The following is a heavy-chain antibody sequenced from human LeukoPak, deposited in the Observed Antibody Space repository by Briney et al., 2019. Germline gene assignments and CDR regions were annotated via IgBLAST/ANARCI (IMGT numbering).Heavy chain of an antibody. CDR1: GGTFSSYA. V-gene: IGHV1-2*02. J-gene: IGHJ4*02. CDR3: AREGLLGAAYY. Sequence: ASVKVSCKASGGTFSSYAISWVRQAPGQGLEWMGWINPKSGGTNYAQKFQGRVTMTRDTSISTAYMELSRLRSDDTAVYYCAREGLLGAAYYWGQGTLVTVSS. D-gene: IGHD1-26*01. CDR2: INPKSGGT.